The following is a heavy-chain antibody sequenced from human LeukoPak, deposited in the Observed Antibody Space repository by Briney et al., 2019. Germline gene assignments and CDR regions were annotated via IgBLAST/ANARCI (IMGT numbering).Heavy chain of an antibody. CDR1: RYTFSSYA. V-gene: IGHV3-23*01. CDR3: AKVPNCSGGSCYYHSTGYFDY. CDR2: ISGSGGST. J-gene: IGHJ4*02. Sequence: SGGSLRLSCAASRYTFSSYAMSWVRQAPGKGLEWVSAISGSGGSTYYADSVKGRFTISRDNSNNTLYLQMNSLRAEDAAVYYCAKVPNCSGGSCYYHSTGYFDYWGQGTLVTVSS. D-gene: IGHD2-15*01.